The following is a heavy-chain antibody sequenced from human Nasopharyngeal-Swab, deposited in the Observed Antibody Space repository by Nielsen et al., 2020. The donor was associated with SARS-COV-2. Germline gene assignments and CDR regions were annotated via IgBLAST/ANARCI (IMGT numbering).Heavy chain of an antibody. CDR2: IKQDGSEK. D-gene: IGHD3-22*01. CDR3: ARGDYYDSSGDYVDAFDI. CDR1: GFTFSSYW. Sequence: GESLKISCAAPGFTFSSYWMSWVRQAPGKGLEWVANIKQDGSEKFYVDSVKGRFTISRDNAKNSLYLQMNSLRAEDTAVYYCARGDYYDSSGDYVDAFDIWGQGTMVTVS. V-gene: IGHV3-7*03. J-gene: IGHJ3*02.